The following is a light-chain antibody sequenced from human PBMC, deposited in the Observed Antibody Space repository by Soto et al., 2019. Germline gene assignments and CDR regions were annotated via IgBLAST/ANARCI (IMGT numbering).Light chain of an antibody. CDR3: QQYKSYRT. J-gene: IGKJ1*01. V-gene: IGKV1-5*01. CDR2: DAS. CDR1: QSISSW. Sequence: DIQMTQSPSTLSASVGDRVTITCRASQSISSWLAWYQQKPGKAPKLLIDDASSLESGVPSRFSGSGSGTEFTLTISSLQHDDFATYYCQQYKSYRTFGQGTKVDIK.